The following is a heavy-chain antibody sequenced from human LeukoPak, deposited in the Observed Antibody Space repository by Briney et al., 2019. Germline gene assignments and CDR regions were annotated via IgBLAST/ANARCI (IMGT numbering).Heavy chain of an antibody. D-gene: IGHD2-15*01. Sequence: PSETLSLTCTVSGGSISGYYWSWIRQPAGKGLEWIGRIYTSGSTNYNPSLKSRVTISVDTSKNQFSLKLSSVTAADTAVYYCARVFCSGGSCYDAFDIWGQGTMVTVSS. V-gene: IGHV4-4*07. CDR2: IYTSGST. CDR1: GGSISGYY. CDR3: ARVFCSGGSCYDAFDI. J-gene: IGHJ3*02.